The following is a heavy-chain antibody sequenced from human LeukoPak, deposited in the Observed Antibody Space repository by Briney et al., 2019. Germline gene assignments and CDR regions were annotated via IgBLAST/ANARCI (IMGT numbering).Heavy chain of an antibody. CDR3: ARSLRDYEGGVGY. J-gene: IGHJ4*02. V-gene: IGHV4-59*01. CDR2: IYYSGST. CDR1: GGSISSYY. D-gene: IGHD3-3*01. Sequence: SETLSLTCTVSGGSISSYYWSWIRQPPGKGLEWIGYIYYSGSTNYNPSLKSRVTISVDTSKNQFSLKLSSVTAADTAVYYCARSLRDYEGGVGYWGQGTLVTVSS.